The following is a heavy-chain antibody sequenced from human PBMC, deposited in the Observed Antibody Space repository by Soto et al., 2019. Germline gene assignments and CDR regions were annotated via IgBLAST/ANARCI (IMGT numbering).Heavy chain of an antibody. V-gene: IGHV1-8*01. J-gene: IGHJ4*02. CDR1: GYTFTSYD. CDR2: MNPNSGNT. Sequence: GASVKVSCKASGYTFTSYDINWVRQATGQGLEWMGWMNPNSGNTGYAQKFQGRVTMTRNTSISTAYMELSSLRSEDTAVYYCTGPLYGNNFDCWGKGPRVPVPS. CDR3: TGPLYGNNFDC. D-gene: IGHD4-4*01.